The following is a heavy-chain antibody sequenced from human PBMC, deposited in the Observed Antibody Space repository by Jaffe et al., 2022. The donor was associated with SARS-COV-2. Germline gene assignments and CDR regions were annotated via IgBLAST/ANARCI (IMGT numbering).Heavy chain of an antibody. CDR2: IKSKADGGTT. Sequence: EVQLVESGGGLVKPGGSLRLSCVASGFTFSNAWMSWVRQTPGKGLEWVGRIKSKADGGTTDYAAPVKGRFTISRDDSKNTLYLQMNSLKTEDTALYYCTTDSPRGGRDSGDRLDYWGQGALVTVSS. CDR1: GFTFSNAW. V-gene: IGHV3-15*01. CDR3: TTDSPRGGRDSGDRLDY. D-gene: IGHD4-17*01. J-gene: IGHJ4*02.